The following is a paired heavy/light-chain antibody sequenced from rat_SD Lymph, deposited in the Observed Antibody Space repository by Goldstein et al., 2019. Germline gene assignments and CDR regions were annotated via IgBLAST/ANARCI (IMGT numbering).Light chain of an antibody. V-gene: IGKV6S8*01. Sequence: ETVMTQSPTSMSTSIGERVTLNCKASQSVGINVDWYQQTPGQSPKLLIYGASNRHTGVPDRFTGSGFGRDFTLTISNMEAEDLAVYYCLQYGSIPWTFGGGTKLELK. J-gene: IGKJ1*01. CDR3: LQYGSIPWT. CDR2: GAS. CDR1: QSVGIN.
Heavy chain of an antibody. CDR2: ISSGSSYI. CDR3: ARRGYTTDYYWYFDF. D-gene: IGHD1-6*01. J-gene: IGHJ1*01. Sequence: EVQLVESGGGLVQPGRSLKLSCVASGFTFSNYGMNWIRQAPGKGLEWVAYISSGSSYIYYAETVKGRFTISRDNAKNTLYLQMTSLRSEDTALYYCARRGYTTDYYWYFDFWGPGTMVTVSS. CDR1: GFTFSNYG. V-gene: IGHV5-34*01.